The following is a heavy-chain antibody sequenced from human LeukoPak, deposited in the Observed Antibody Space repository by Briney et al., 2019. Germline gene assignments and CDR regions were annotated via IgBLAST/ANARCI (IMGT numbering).Heavy chain of an antibody. Sequence: PSETLSLTCAVYGGSFSGYYWSWIRQPPGKGLEWIGETNHSGSTNYNPSLKSRVTISVDTSKNQFSLKLSSVTAADTAVYYCASVSSIPRSAGNWFDPWGQGTLVTVSS. CDR1: GGSFSGYY. J-gene: IGHJ5*02. V-gene: IGHV4-34*01. CDR2: TNHSGST. D-gene: IGHD6-6*01. CDR3: ASVSSIPRSAGNWFDP.